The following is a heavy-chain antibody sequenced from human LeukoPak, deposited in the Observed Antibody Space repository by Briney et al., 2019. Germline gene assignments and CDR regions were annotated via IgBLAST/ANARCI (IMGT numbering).Heavy chain of an antibody. D-gene: IGHD6-13*01. Sequence: PSETLSLTCTVSGNSISSYYWSWIRQPPGKGLEWIGYIYYIGSTNYNPSLKSRVTISVDTSKNQFSLKLSSVTAADAAVYYCARGYSSSWNYFDYWGQGTLVTVSS. J-gene: IGHJ4*02. V-gene: IGHV4-59*01. CDR1: GNSISSYY. CDR3: ARGYSSSWNYFDY. CDR2: IYYIGST.